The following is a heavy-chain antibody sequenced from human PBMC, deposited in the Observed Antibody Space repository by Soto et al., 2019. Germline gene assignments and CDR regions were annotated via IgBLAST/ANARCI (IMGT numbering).Heavy chain of an antibody. J-gene: IGHJ6*03. V-gene: IGHV3-21*01. D-gene: IGHD6-13*01. Sequence: GGSLRLSCAASGFTFSSYSMNWVRQAPGKGLECVSSISSSSYIYYADSVKGRFTISRDNAKNSLYLQMNSLRAEDTAVYYCARVPYSSKVKFYYYYMDVWGKGTTVTVS. CDR1: GFTFSSYS. CDR2: ISSSSYI. CDR3: ARVPYSSKVKFYYYYMDV.